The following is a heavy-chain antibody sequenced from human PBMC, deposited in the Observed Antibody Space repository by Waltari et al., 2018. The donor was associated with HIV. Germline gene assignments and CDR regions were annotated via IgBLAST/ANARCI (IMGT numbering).Heavy chain of an antibody. J-gene: IGHJ3*01. Sequence: QVELVESGGGVVQPGRSMRLSCAASGFTFTSYAMHWVRQAPGKGLEWGAVIWCDGSITYYAESVKGRFTISRDNSRYKVYLQMNSLRADDTAVYYCARDRRQLVRDAFDVWGRGTKVTVSS. V-gene: IGHV3-33*01. CDR1: GFTFTSYA. D-gene: IGHD6-13*01. CDR3: ARDRRQLVRDAFDV. CDR2: IWCDGSIT.